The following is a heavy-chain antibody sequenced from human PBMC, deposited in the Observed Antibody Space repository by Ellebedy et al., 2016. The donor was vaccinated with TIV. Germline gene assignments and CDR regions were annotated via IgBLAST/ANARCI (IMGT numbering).Heavy chain of an antibody. CDR3: ARDRGYLDY. V-gene: IGHV3-30*02. CDR2: IRYDGSNK. J-gene: IGHJ4*02. CDR1: GFTFSNFG. Sequence: GESLKISCAASGFTFSNFGMYWVRQAPGKGLEWVAFIRYDGSNKYYADSVKGRFTISRDNSKNTLYLQMNSLRAEDTAMYYCARDRGYLDYWGQGTLVTVSS.